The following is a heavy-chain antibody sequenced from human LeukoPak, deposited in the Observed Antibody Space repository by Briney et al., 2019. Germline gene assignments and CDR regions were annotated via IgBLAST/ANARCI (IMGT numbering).Heavy chain of an antibody. V-gene: IGHV4-59*11. CDR3: ARGYCSGGSCYHYYYYMDV. Sequence: SETLSLTCTVSGGSISSHYWSWIRQPPGKGLEWIGYIYYSGSTNYNPSLKSRVTISVDTPKNQFSLKLSSVTAADTAVYYCARGYCSGGSCYHYYYYMDVWGKGTTVTVSS. J-gene: IGHJ6*03. CDR2: IYYSGST. CDR1: GGSISSHY. D-gene: IGHD2-15*01.